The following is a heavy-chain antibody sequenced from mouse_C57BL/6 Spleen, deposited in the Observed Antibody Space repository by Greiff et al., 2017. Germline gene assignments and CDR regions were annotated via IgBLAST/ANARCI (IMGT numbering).Heavy chain of an antibody. J-gene: IGHJ1*03. V-gene: IGHV14-2*01. D-gene: IGHD1-1*01. CDR3: ARSTSYYYGSSYDWYFDV. CDR1: GFNIKDYY. CDR2: IDPEDGET. Sequence: EVKLQESGAELVKPGASVKLSCTASGFNIKDYYMHWVKQRTEQGLEWIGRIDPEDGETKYAPKFQGKATITADTSSNTAYLQLSSLTSEDTAVYYCARSTSYYYGSSYDWYFDVWGTGTTVTVSS.